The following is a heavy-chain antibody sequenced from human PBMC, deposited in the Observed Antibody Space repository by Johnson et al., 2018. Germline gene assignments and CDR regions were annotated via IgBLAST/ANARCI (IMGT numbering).Heavy chain of an antibody. CDR3: ARGVAPGTLDYYYYMDV. Sequence: QVQLQESGPGLLKPSETLSLTCTVSGDSISGYYWSWIRQAPGKGLEWIGFMYSSGSTNYNPSLESRVRISVDRSKNQFSLKLTSVTAADTAVYYCARGVAPGTLDYYYYMDVWGKGTTVTGSS. V-gene: IGHV4-59*01. CDR2: MYSSGST. J-gene: IGHJ6*03. D-gene: IGHD6-13*01. CDR1: GDSISGYY.